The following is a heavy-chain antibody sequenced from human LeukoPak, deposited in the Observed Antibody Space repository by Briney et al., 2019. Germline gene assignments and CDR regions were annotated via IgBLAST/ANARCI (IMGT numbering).Heavy chain of an antibody. CDR1: GYTFTSYG. D-gene: IGHD3-10*01. CDR2: ISAYNGNT. J-gene: IGHJ6*02. V-gene: IGHV1-18*01. Sequence: ASVKVSCKASGYTFTSYGISWVRQAPGQGLEWMGWISAYNGNTNYAQKLQGRVTMTTDTSTSTAYMELRSLRSEDTAVYYCARGRRFGELLALYYYYYYGMDVWGQGTTVTVSS. CDR3: ARGRRFGELLALYYYYYYGMDV.